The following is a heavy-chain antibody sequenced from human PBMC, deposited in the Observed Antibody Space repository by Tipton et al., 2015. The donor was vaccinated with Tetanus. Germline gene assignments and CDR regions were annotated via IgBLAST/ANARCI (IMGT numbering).Heavy chain of an antibody. CDR1: GFTFSSYW. V-gene: IGHV3-7*01. D-gene: IGHD3-16*01. Sequence: SLRLSCAASGFTFSSYWMSWVRQAPGKGLEWVANIKQDGSEKYYVDSVKGRFTISRDNAKNSLYLQMNSLRAEDTAVYYCARGLPRQPYYFDYWGQGKLVTVSS. J-gene: IGHJ4*02. CDR2: IKQDGSEK. CDR3: ARGLPRQPYYFDY.